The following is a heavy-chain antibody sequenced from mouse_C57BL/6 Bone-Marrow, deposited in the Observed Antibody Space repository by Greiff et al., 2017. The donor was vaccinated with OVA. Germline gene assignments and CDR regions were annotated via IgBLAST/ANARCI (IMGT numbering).Heavy chain of an antibody. Sequence: QVQLKQPGAELVMPGASVKLSCKASGYTFTSYWMHCVKQRPGQGLEWIGEIDPSDSYTNYNQKFKGKSTLTVDKSSSTAYMQLSSLTSEDSAVYYCARENYYFWFAYWGQGTLVTVSA. D-gene: IGHD2-1*01. CDR2: IDPSDSYT. CDR1: GYTFTSYW. CDR3: ARENYYFWFAY. V-gene: IGHV1-69*01. J-gene: IGHJ3*01.